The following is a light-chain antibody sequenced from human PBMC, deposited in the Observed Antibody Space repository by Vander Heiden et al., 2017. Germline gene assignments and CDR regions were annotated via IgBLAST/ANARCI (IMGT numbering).Light chain of an antibody. CDR2: RNV. Sequence: QSVLTQPASASGTPWQRVTISCSGSSSNIGTTYVYWYQQLPGTAPRLLIYRNVQRPSWVPDRFSGSKSGASASLAISGLRSDDEADYYCAAWDDSLSGVVFGGGTKLTV. CDR3: AAWDDSLSGVV. CDR1: SSNIGTTY. V-gene: IGLV1-47*01. J-gene: IGLJ2*01.